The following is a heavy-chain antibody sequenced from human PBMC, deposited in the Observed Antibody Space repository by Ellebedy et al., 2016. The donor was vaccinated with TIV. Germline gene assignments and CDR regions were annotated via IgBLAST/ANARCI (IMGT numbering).Heavy chain of an antibody. J-gene: IGHJ4*02. CDR1: EFTFSSYW. CDR3: ATGPYSYCWGY. V-gene: IGHV3-74*01. D-gene: IGHD5-18*01. CDR2: ISPDGRGT. Sequence: PGGSLRLSCAASEFTFSSYWIHWVRQTPGKGLVWVSRISPDGRGTSYADSVKGRFTIARDNAKNTMYLQMNSLRAEDTAVYYCATGPYSYCWGYWGQGTLVTVSS.